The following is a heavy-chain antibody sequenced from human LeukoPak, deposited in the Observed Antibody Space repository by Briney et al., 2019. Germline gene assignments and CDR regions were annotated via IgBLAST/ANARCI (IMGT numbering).Heavy chain of an antibody. D-gene: IGHD2-15*01. CDR3: AREVEYCSGGSCYYGH. CDR1: GYTFTGYY. V-gene: IGHV1-2*02. Sequence: ASVKVSCKASGYTFTGYYMHWVRQAPGQGLEWMGWINPNSGGTNYAQDFHGRVTMTRDTSISTAYMELSSLRSEDTAVYYCAREVEYCSGGSCYYGHWGQGTLVTVSS. J-gene: IGHJ1*01. CDR2: INPNSGGT.